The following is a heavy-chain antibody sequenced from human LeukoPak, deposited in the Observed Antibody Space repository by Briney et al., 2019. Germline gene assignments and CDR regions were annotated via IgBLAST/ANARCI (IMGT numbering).Heavy chain of an antibody. CDR3: ARDATSYYDFWSGYYTWGNWFDP. CDR1: GFTFSSYA. CDR2: ISYDGSNK. Sequence: GGSLRLSCAASGFTFSSYAMHWVRQAPGKGLEWVAVISYDGSNKYYADSVKGRFTISRDSSKNTLYLQMNSLRAEDTAVYYCARDATSYYDFWSGYYTWGNWFDPWGQGTLVTVSS. V-gene: IGHV3-30-3*01. J-gene: IGHJ5*02. D-gene: IGHD3-3*01.